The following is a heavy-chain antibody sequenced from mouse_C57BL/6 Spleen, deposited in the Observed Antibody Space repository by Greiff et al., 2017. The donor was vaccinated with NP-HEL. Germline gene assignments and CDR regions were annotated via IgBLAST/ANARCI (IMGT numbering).Heavy chain of an antibody. V-gene: IGHV1-22*01. CDR3: ARSFDYDDSFAY. J-gene: IGHJ3*01. D-gene: IGHD2-4*01. Sequence: EVQLQQSGPELVKPGASVKMSCKASGYTFTDYNMHWVKQSHGKSLEWIGYINPNNGGTSYNQKFKGKATLTVNKSSSTAYMELRSLTSEESAVYSCARSFDYDDSFAYWGQGTLVTVSA. CDR2: INPNNGGT. CDR1: GYTFTDYN.